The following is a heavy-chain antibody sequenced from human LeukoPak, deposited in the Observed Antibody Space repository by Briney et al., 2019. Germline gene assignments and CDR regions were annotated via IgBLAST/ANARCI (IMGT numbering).Heavy chain of an antibody. CDR1: GFTFDDYA. V-gene: IGHV3-9*01. Sequence: GRSLRLSCAASGFTFDDYAMHWVRQAPGKGLEWVSGISWNSGSIGYADSVKGRFTISRDNAKNSLYLQMNSLRAEDTALYYCAKGQGFDYGSGSYYNYWGQGTLVTVSS. CDR2: ISWNSGSI. CDR3: AKGQGFDYGSGSYYNY. D-gene: IGHD3-10*01. J-gene: IGHJ4*02.